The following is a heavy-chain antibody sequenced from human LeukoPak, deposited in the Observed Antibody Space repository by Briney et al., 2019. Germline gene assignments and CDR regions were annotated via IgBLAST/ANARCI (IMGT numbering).Heavy chain of an antibody. D-gene: IGHD3-22*01. CDR3: ARSSQDSSGYYYFALDP. CDR1: GGSFSGYY. V-gene: IGHV4-34*01. Sequence: SETLSLTCAVYGGSFSGYYWSWIRQPPGKGLEWIGEINHSGSTNYNPSLKSRVTISVDTSKNQFSLKLSSVTAADTAVYYCARSSQDSSGYYYFALDPWGQGTLVTVSS. CDR2: INHSGST. J-gene: IGHJ5*02.